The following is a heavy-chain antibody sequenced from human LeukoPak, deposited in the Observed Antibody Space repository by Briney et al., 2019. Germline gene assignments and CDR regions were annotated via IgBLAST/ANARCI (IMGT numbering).Heavy chain of an antibody. CDR1: GGSIRSSSSY. D-gene: IGHD2-2*01. CDR3: ARPAGYCSTASCYEYFDY. CDR2: IHYSGSP. V-gene: IGHV4-39*01. J-gene: IGHJ4*02. Sequence: PSETLSLTCTVSGGSIRSSSSYWGWIRQPPGKGLEWIGSIHYSGSPNYNPSLKGRVTISVDTSKGQFSLKLTSVTAADTAVYYCARPAGYCSTASCYEYFDYWGQGTLVTVSS.